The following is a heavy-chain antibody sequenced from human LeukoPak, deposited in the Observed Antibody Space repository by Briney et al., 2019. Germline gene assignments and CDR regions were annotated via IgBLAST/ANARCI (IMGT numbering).Heavy chain of an antibody. CDR1: GGSINSDSYY. D-gene: IGHD3-3*01. Sequence: PSETLSLTCTVSGGSINSDSYYWAWIRQPPEKGLEWIGTISYGGSTYYNPSLKSRVTMSVDTSKNQFSLKLTSATAADTAVYYCASVSSRDSSIRPFDYWGQGTLVTVSS. V-gene: IGHV4-39*01. CDR3: ASVSSRDSSIRPFDY. J-gene: IGHJ4*02. CDR2: ISYGGST.